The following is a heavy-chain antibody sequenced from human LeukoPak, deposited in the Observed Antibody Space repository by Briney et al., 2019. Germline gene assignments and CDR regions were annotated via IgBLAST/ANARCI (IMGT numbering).Heavy chain of an antibody. CDR2: ISAYNGNT. CDR1: GYTFTSYG. V-gene: IGHV1-18*01. Sequence: GASVTVSCKASGYTFTSYGISWVRQAPGQGLEWMGWISAYNGNTSYAQKLQGRVTMTTDTSTSTAYMELRSLRSDDTAVYYCARDRRYSSSWQKNWFDPWGQGTLVTVSS. CDR3: ARDRRYSSSWQKNWFDP. D-gene: IGHD6-13*01. J-gene: IGHJ5*02.